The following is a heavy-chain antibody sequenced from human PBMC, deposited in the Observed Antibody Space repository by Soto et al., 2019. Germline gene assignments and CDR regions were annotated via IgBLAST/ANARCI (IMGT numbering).Heavy chain of an antibody. CDR2: VSYDGDNE. J-gene: IGHJ4*02. D-gene: IGHD3-9*01. V-gene: IGHV3-30*18. CDR3: AKDRVLRYFDWLLSPQDY. Sequence: GGSLRLSCAASGFTFSNYAMHWVRQAPGKGLEWVAIVSYDGDNEYYADSVRGRFFISRDNSRNTLYLQTSSLRHEDTAVYYCAKDRVLRYFDWLLSPQDYWGQGTRVTVSS. CDR1: GFTFSNYA.